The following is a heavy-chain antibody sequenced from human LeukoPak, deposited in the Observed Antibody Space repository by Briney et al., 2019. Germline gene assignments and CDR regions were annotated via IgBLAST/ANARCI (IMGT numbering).Heavy chain of an antibody. V-gene: IGHV3-23*01. CDR3: ASFYSRGYDDY. Sequence: GGSLRLSCAASGFTFSSYAMSWVRQAPGKGLEWVSAISGSGGSTYYADSVKGRFTISRDNSKNTLYLHMNSLRAEDTAVYYCASFYSRGYDDYWGQGTLVTVSS. J-gene: IGHJ4*02. CDR1: GFTFSSYA. CDR2: ISGSGGST. D-gene: IGHD5-18*01.